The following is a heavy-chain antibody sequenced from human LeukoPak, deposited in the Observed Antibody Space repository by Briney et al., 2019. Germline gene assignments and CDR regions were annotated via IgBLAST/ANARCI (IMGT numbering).Heavy chain of an antibody. CDR1: GFTFSSYW. D-gene: IGHD6-25*01. J-gene: IGHJ4*02. V-gene: IGHV4-59*06. Sequence: PGGSLRLSCAASGFTFSSYWMHWIRQHPGKGLEWIGSIYYSGSTNYNPSLQGRVTISLDTSRNQFSLKLSSVTAADTAVYYCASGDNDPLFDYWGQGTLVTVSS. CDR2: IYYSGST. CDR3: ASGDNDPLFDY.